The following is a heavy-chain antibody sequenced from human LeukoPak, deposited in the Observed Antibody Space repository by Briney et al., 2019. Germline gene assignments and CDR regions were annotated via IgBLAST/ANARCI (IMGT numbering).Heavy chain of an antibody. D-gene: IGHD6-13*01. V-gene: IGHV3-9*01. CDR2: ISWNSVSV. Sequence: GGSLRLSCAASGFTFDDCAMHWVRQAPGKGLEWVSGISWNSVSVGYADSVKGRFTISRDNARNSLYLQMNSLRADDTALYYCAKGDSSTWSLLDYWSQGTLVTVSS. J-gene: IGHJ4*02. CDR1: GFTFDDCA. CDR3: AKGDSSTWSLLDY.